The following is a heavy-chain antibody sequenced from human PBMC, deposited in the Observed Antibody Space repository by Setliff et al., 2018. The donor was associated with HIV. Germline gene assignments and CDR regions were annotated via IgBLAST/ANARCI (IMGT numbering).Heavy chain of an antibody. J-gene: IGHJ5*02. CDR1: GDSISRGSYY. V-gene: IGHV4-39*01. D-gene: IGHD3-10*01. CDR3: ARPQGGLGGGAWFDP. CDR2: ILYGGST. Sequence: TLSLTCTVSGDSISRGSYYWGWIRQPPGKGLEWIGNILYGGSTYYNLSLKSRITMSVDTSKNRFSLELSSVTATDTAVYYCARPQGGLGGGAWFDPWGQGILVTVSS.